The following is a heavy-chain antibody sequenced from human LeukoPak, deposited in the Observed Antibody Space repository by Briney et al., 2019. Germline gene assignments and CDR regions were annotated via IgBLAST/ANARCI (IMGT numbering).Heavy chain of an antibody. V-gene: IGHV4-34*01. D-gene: IGHD2-2*01. CDR1: GGSFSGYY. Sequence: TSETLSLTCAIYGGSFSGYYWSWIRQPPGKGLEWIGEVNHSGSTNYNPSLKSRVTISVDTSKNQFSLKLSSVTAADTAVYYCAGGIPLGYCSSTSCYGAYYFDYWGQGTLVTVSS. CDR3: AGGIPLGYCSSTSCYGAYYFDY. J-gene: IGHJ4*02. CDR2: VNHSGST.